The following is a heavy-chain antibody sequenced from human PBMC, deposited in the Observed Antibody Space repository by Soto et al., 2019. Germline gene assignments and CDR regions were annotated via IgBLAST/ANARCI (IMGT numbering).Heavy chain of an antibody. D-gene: IGHD6-19*01. CDR1: GGSISSSSYY. J-gene: IGHJ4*02. CDR2: IYYSGST. Sequence: PSETLSLTCTVSGGSISSSSYYWGWIRQPPGKGLEWIGSIYYSGSTYYNPSLKSRVTISVDTSKNQFSLKLSSVTAADTAVYYCARLFSSVAGTGPVGYWGQGTLVTVSS. V-gene: IGHV4-39*01. CDR3: ARLFSSVAGTGPVGY.